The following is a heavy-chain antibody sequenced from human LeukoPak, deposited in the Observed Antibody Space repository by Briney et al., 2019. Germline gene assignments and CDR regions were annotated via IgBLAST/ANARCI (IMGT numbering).Heavy chain of an antibody. V-gene: IGHV5-51*01. CDR3: ARPITMVRGVIIDFDY. D-gene: IGHD3-10*01. Sequence: PGESLKISCKGSGYSFTSYWIGWMRQMPGKGLEWMGIIYPGDSDTRYSPSFQGQVTISADKSISTAYLQWSSLKASDTAMYYCARPITMVRGVIIDFDYWGQGTLVTVSS. J-gene: IGHJ4*02. CDR2: IYPGDSDT. CDR1: GYSFTSYW.